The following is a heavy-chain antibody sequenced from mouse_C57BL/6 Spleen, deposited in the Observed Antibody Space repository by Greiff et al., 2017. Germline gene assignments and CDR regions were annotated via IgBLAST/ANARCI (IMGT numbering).Heavy chain of an antibody. CDR3: AREQGNFDY. V-gene: IGHV3-6*01. J-gene: IGHJ2*01. CDR1: GYSITSGYY. Sequence: DVQLQESGPGLVKPSQSLSLTCSVTGYSITSGYYWNWIRQFPGNKLEWMGYISYDGSNNYNPSLKNRISITRDTSKNQFFLKLNSVTTEDTATYYCAREQGNFDYWGQGTTLTVSS. CDR2: ISYDGSN.